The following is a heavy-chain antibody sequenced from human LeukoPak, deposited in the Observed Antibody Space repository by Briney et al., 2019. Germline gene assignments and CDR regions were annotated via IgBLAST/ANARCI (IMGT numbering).Heavy chain of an antibody. V-gene: IGHV3-23*01. J-gene: IGHJ5*02. D-gene: IGHD2-21*01. CDR3: AKNKQYSSYWFDP. CDR1: GGTFSSYA. CDR2: ISGSGGST. Sequence: GASVKVSCKASGGTFSSYAMSWVRQAPGKGLEWVSAISGSGGSTYYADSVKGRFTISRDNSKNTLYLQMNSLRAEDTAVYYCAKNKQYSSYWFDPWGQGTLVTVSS.